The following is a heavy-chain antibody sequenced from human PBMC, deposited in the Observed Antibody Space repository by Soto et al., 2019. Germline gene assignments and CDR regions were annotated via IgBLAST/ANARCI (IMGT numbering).Heavy chain of an antibody. J-gene: IGHJ2*01. Sequence: QVQLVESGGGVVQPGRSLRLSCAASGFTFSSYAMHWVRQALGKGLEWVAVISYDGSNKSYADSVKGRFTISRDNSKNTLYLQMNSLRAEDTAVYYCARDGGGSGFDLWGRGTLVTVSS. CDR2: ISYDGSNK. V-gene: IGHV3-30-3*01. CDR1: GFTFSSYA. CDR3: ARDGGGSGFDL. D-gene: IGHD6-25*01.